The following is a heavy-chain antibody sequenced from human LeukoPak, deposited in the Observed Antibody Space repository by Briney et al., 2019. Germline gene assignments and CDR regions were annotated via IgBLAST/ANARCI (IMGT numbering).Heavy chain of an antibody. V-gene: IGHV3-64D*08. CDR3: VTVGMTSIWSYLRFDP. CDR2: ITSNGGST. D-gene: IGHD1-26*01. Sequence: GGSLRLSCSASGFTFSTNSMHWVRQAPGKGLEFVSAITSNGGSTYYADSVEGRFTISRDNSKNTLYLQISSLRAEDTAVYYCVTVGMTSIWSYLRFDPRGQGTLVSVSS. CDR1: GFTFSTNS. J-gene: IGHJ5*02.